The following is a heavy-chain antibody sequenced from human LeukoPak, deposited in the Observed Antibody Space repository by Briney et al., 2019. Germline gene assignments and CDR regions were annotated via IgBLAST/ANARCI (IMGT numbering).Heavy chain of an antibody. J-gene: IGHJ1*01. CDR1: GDSMSGHY. CDR3: ARGGGRDYFDSSGYFYGRRALGRYFHH. CDR2: INHGGST. Sequence: SETLSLTCTVSGDSMSGHYWSWIRQPPGKGLEWIGEINHGGSTNYNPSLKSRVSISVDTSKNQFSLILNSVTAADTAVYYCARGGGRDYFDSSGYFYGRRALGRYFHHWGQGTLVTVSS. V-gene: IGHV4-34*01. D-gene: IGHD3-22*01.